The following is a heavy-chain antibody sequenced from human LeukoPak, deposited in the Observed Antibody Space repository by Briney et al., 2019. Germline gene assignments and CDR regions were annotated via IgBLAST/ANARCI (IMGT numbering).Heavy chain of an antibody. CDR3: ARHTVGYGH. Sequence: GESLNISWQVSGYLCTNYWIGWVRQMPGKGLESVGIIYPADSDTTYSPSFQGQATITDDKSISTVYLHWSSLKASDTAMYYCARHTVGYGHWGQGTLVTVSS. CDR2: IYPADSDT. V-gene: IGHV5-51*01. CDR1: GYLCTNYW. J-gene: IGHJ4*02. D-gene: IGHD2-8*02.